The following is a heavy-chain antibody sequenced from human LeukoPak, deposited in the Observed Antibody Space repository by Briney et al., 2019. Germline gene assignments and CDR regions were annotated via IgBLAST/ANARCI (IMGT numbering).Heavy chain of an antibody. CDR1: GFTFSDYI. Sequence: PGGSLRLSCAASGFTFSDYILDWVRQAPGKGLEWVGRIRRGTNSYTTEYAASVKGRFIISRDDSKNSPYLHMNSLKTEDTAVYHCTRDGGDSSNSAFDIWGQGTVVTVSS. CDR3: TRDGGDSSNSAFDI. D-gene: IGHD3-16*01. CDR2: IRRGTNSYTT. J-gene: IGHJ3*02. V-gene: IGHV3-72*01.